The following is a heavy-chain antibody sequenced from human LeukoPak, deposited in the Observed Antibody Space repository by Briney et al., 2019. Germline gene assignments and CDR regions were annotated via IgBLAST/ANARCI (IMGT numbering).Heavy chain of an antibody. CDR2: ITGSGGRT. J-gene: IGHJ3*02. Sequence: GGSLRLSCATAQFKFNNYGMTWVRQAPGKGLEWVSSITGSGGRTQYADSVQGRFTISRDNSKNTLYLQMNSLRAEDTAVYYCAKDPNGDYIGTFDIWGQGTMVSVSS. V-gene: IGHV3-23*01. D-gene: IGHD4-17*01. CDR3: AKDPNGDYIGTFDI. CDR1: QFKFNNYG.